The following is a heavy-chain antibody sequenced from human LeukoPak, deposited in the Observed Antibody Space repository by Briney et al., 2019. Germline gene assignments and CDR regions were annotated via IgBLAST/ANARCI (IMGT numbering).Heavy chain of an antibody. CDR3: ARTTAFPGLTLFDY. Sequence: PSETLSLTCTVSGGSISSGSYYWSWIRQPAGKGLEWIGRIYTSGSTNYNPSLKSRVTISVDTSKNQFSLRLSSVTAADTAVYYCARTTAFPGLTLFDYWGQGTLVTVSS. V-gene: IGHV4-61*02. D-gene: IGHD1-14*01. CDR1: GGSISSGSYY. J-gene: IGHJ4*02. CDR2: IYTSGST.